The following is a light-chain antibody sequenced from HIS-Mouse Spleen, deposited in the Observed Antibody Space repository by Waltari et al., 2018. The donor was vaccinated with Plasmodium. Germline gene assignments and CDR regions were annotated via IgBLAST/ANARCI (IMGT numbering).Light chain of an antibody. V-gene: IGLV1-47*01. CDR3: AAWDDSLSGPV. CDR2: RNK. J-gene: IGLJ3*02. CDR1: SSNLGRKY. Sequence: QSVLTQPPSASGTPGQRVNISCSASSSNLGRKYVYWYQQLPGTAPKLLIYRNKQRPSGVPDRFSGSKSGTSASLAISGLRSEDEADYYCAAWDDSLSGPVFGGGTKLTVL.